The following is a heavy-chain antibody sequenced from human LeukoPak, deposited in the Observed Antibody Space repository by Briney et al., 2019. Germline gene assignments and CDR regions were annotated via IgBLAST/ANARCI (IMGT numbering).Heavy chain of an antibody. J-gene: IGHJ3*02. CDR3: TTGGGYDAFDI. CDR2: IHTRGST. Sequence: SQTLSLTCSVSGGSFSSSSDYWNWIRQPAGKGLEWIWRIHTRGSTNYNPSPKIRVPISAHTSKNQFFLKLSSVAAADTAVYYCTTGGGYDAFDIWGQGTMVTVSS. V-gene: IGHV4-61*02. CDR1: GGSFSSSSDY. D-gene: IGHD3-16*01.